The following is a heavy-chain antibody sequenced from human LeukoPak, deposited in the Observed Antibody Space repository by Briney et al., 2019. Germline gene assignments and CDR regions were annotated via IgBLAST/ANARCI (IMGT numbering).Heavy chain of an antibody. J-gene: IGHJ4*02. D-gene: IGHD6-19*01. Sequence: PGGTLRLSCAASRFTFSSYGMHWVRQAPGKGLEWVSNIRQDGSEKYYVDSVKGRFTISRDNAKNSLYLQMNSLRAEDTAVYYCARGHSSGGRISTRPLGYWGQGTLVTVSS. V-gene: IGHV3-7*01. CDR3: ARGHSSGGRISTRPLGY. CDR1: RFTFSSYG. CDR2: IRQDGSEK.